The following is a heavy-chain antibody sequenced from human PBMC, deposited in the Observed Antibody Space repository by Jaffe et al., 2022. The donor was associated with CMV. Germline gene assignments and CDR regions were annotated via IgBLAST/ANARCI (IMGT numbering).Heavy chain of an antibody. J-gene: IGHJ4*02. CDR1: GFTFDDYA. CDR2: ISWNSGSI. Sequence: EVQLVESGGGLVQPGRSLRLSCAASGFTFDDYAMHWVRQAPGKGLEWVSGISWNSGSIGYADSVKGRFTISRDNAKNSLYLQMNSLRAEDTALYYCAKGQLWLSDYFDYWGQGTLVTVSS. V-gene: IGHV3-9*01. CDR3: AKGQLWLSDYFDY. D-gene: IGHD5-18*01.